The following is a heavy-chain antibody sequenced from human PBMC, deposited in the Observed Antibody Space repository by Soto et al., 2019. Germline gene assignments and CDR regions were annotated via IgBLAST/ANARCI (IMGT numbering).Heavy chain of an antibody. J-gene: IGHJ4*02. CDR1: GGSISSSSYY. CDR2: IYYSGST. D-gene: IGHD5-12*01. V-gene: IGHV4-39*01. CDR3: ARQTEYSGYDFAPRYYFDY. Sequence: SETLSLTCTVSGGSISSSSYYWGWIRQPPGKGLEWIGSIYYSGSTYYNPSLKSRVTISVDTSKNQFSLKLSSVTAADTAVYYCARQTEYSGYDFAPRYYFDYWGQGTLVTVSS.